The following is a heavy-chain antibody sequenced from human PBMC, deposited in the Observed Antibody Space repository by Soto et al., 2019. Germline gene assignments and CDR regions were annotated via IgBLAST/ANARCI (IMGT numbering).Heavy chain of an antibody. V-gene: IGHV3-23*01. Sequence: PGGSLRLSCAASGFTFSSYAMSWVRQAPGKGLEWVSAISGSGGSTYYADSVKGRFTISRDNSKNTLYLQMNSLRAEDTAVYYCANDASGYSSSWYFYYYGMDVWGQGTTVTVSS. CDR2: ISGSGGST. J-gene: IGHJ6*02. D-gene: IGHD6-13*01. CDR3: ANDASGYSSSWYFYYYGMDV. CDR1: GFTFSSYA.